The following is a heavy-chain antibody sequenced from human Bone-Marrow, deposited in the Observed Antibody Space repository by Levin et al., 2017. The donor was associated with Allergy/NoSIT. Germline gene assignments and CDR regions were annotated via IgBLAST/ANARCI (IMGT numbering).Heavy chain of an antibody. CDR3: ARDWALTGIDEPTILKDH. V-gene: IGHV3-33*01. Sequence: AGESLKISCEASGFTFSNYAMHWVRQTPGKGLEWVAVIWFDGSNQYYADPVKGRFTISRDNSKNTLYLQMNSLRAEDTGAYYCARDWALTGIDEPTILKDHWGQGTLVTVSS. J-gene: IGHJ4*02. CDR2: IWFDGSNQ. D-gene: IGHD3-9*01. CDR1: GFTFSNYA.